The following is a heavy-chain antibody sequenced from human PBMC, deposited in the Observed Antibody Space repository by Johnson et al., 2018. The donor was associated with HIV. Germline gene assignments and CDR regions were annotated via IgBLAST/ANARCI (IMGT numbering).Heavy chain of an antibody. CDR3: AREGRGAPHDAFDI. CDR1: GFTFSSYA. D-gene: IGHD2-15*01. Sequence: QVLLVESGGGVVQPGRSLRLSCAASGFTFSSYAMHWVRQAPGKGLEWVAVISYDGSNKYYADSVKGRFTISRDNSKNTLYLQMNSLRAEDTAVYYCAREGRGAPHDAFDIWGQGTVVTVSS. J-gene: IGHJ3*02. V-gene: IGHV3-30-3*01. CDR2: ISYDGSNK.